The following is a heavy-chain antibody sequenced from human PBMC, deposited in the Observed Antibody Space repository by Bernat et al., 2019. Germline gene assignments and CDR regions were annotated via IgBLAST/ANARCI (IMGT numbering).Heavy chain of an antibody. J-gene: IGHJ5*02. CDR2: ISGSGGST. V-gene: IGHV3-23*01. CDR1: GFTFSSYA. D-gene: IGHD3-10*01. Sequence: EVQLLESGGGLVQPGGSLRLSCAASGFTFSSYAMSWVRQAPGKGLEWVSAISGSGGSTYYADSVKGRFTISRDISKNTLYLQMNSLRAEDTAVYYCARVYGSGSYLNWLDPWGQGTLVTVSS. CDR3: ARVYGSGSYLNWLDP.